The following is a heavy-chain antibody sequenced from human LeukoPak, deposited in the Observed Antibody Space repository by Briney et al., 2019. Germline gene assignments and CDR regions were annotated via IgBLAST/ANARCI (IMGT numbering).Heavy chain of an antibody. CDR1: GDSISRSRHF. D-gene: IGHD2-2*01. Sequence: SETLSLTCNVSGDSISRSRHFWAWIRQSPGRGLEWIGYIYNSGSTYYNPSLKSRVTISVDTSKNQFSLRLSSVTAADTAVYYCARWGTYASTSNWFDPWGQGTLVTVSS. CDR3: ARWGTYASTSNWFDP. J-gene: IGHJ5*02. V-gene: IGHV4-39*07. CDR2: IYNSGST.